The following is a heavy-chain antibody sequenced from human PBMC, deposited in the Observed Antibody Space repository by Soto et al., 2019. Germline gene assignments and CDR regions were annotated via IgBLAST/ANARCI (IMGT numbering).Heavy chain of an antibody. CDR1: GGSISSYY. CDR3: ARRYGSAFDI. Sequence: QVQLQESGPGLVKPSETLSLTCTVSGGSISSYYWSWIRQPPGKGLEWIGYIYYSGSTNYNPSLTNGFPISVDTSKIRFPLKLSSVTAADTAVYYCARRYGSAFDIWGQGTMVTVSS. J-gene: IGHJ3*02. V-gene: IGHV4-59*01. CDR2: IYYSGST. D-gene: IGHD3-10*01.